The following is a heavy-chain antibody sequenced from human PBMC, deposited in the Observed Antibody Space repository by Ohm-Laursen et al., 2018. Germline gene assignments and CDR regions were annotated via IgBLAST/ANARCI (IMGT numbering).Heavy chain of an antibody. D-gene: IGHD3-3*01. Sequence: GSLRLSCAASGFTFSDYYMSWVRQAPGRGLEWVSTIRASGSSTYYADSVKGRFTISRDNSKNTLYLQMNSLRAEDTAVYYCAKGASQSTIFAAGMDVWSQGTTVTVSS. J-gene: IGHJ6*02. V-gene: IGHV3-23*01. CDR1: GFTFSDYY. CDR3: AKGASQSTIFAAGMDV. CDR2: IRASGSST.